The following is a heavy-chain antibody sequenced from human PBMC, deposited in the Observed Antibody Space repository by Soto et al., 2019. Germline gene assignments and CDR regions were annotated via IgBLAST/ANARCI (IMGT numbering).Heavy chain of an antibody. J-gene: IGHJ4*02. CDR3: AKDLFDYGNYDYFDY. CDR1: GFIFSNYA. D-gene: IGHD4-17*01. V-gene: IGHV3-23*01. Sequence: GGSLRLSCAASGFIFSNYAMSWVRQAPGKGLEWVSSISGSGGSTYHADSVKGRFTISRDNSKKTVYLQMNTLRAEDTAVYYCAKDLFDYGNYDYFDYWGQGTLVTVSS. CDR2: ISGSGGST.